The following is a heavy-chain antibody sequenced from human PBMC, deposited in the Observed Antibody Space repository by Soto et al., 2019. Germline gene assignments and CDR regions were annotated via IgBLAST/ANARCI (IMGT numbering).Heavy chain of an antibody. J-gene: IGHJ6*02. D-gene: IGHD2-15*01. CDR3: ARRERIVVVVADYGMDV. CDR1: GGSISSSSYY. V-gene: IGHV4-39*01. Sequence: SETLSLTCTVSGGSISSSSYYWGWIRQPPGKGLEWIGSIYYSGSTYYNPSLKSRVTISVDTSKNQFSLKLSSVTAADTAVYYCARRERIVVVVADYGMDVWGQGATVT. CDR2: IYYSGST.